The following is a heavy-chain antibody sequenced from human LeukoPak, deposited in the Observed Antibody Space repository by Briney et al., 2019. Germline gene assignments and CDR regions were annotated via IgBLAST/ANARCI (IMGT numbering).Heavy chain of an antibody. V-gene: IGHV1-2*02. Sequence: ASVKVSCKASVYTFTGYYMHWVRQAPGQGLEWMGWINPNSGGTNYAQKFQGRVTMTRDTSISTAYMELSRLRSDDTAVYYCARADYGSGSYRDYWGQGTLVTVSS. CDR3: ARADYGSGSYRDY. CDR1: VYTFTGYY. D-gene: IGHD3-10*01. CDR2: INPNSGGT. J-gene: IGHJ4*02.